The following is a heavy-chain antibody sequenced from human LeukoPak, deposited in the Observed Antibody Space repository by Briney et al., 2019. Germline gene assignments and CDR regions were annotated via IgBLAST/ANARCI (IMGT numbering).Heavy chain of an antibody. D-gene: IGHD3-3*01. CDR3: ARGDFWSGSSGNYYYGMDV. CDR1: GFTFSSYA. Sequence: GRPLRLSCAASGFTFSSYAMHWVRQAPGKGLEWVAVISYDGSNKYYADSVKGRFTISRDNSKNTLYLQMNSLRAEDTAVYYCARGDFWSGSSGNYYYGMDVWGQGTTVTVSS. J-gene: IGHJ6*02. V-gene: IGHV3-30-3*01. CDR2: ISYDGSNK.